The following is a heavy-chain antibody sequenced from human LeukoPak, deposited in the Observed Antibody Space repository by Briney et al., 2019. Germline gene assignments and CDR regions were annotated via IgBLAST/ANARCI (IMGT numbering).Heavy chain of an antibody. CDR2: IYYSGST. Sequence: SETLSLTCTVSDGSVSSYYWSWVRQPPGEGLEWIGYIYYSGSTNYNPSLKSRVTISVDTSKNQFSLKLSSVTAADTAVYYCARHVPRNTTMAPTDAFDIWGQGAMVTVSS. D-gene: IGHD5-18*01. J-gene: IGHJ3*02. CDR3: ARHVPRNTTMAPTDAFDI. V-gene: IGHV4-59*08. CDR1: DGSVSSYY.